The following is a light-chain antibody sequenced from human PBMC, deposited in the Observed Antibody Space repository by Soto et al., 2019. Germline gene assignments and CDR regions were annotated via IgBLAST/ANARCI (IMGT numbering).Light chain of an antibody. Sequence: QAVVTQEPSLTVSPGGTVTLTCGSSTGAVTSGHYPYWFQQKPGQAPRTLIYDTSNKHSWTPARFSGSLLGDKAALTLSGAQPEDEAEYYCLLAYSVDAVFGGGTKVTVL. J-gene: IGLJ2*01. CDR3: LLAYSVDAV. V-gene: IGLV7-46*01. CDR1: TGAVTSGHY. CDR2: DTS.